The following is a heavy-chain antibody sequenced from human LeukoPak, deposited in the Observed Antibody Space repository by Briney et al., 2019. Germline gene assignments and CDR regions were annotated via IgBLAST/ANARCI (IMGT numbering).Heavy chain of an antibody. CDR1: GLTFSSYW. Sequence: PGGSLRLSCAASGLTFSSYWMSWVRQAPGKGLEWVANIKQDGSEKYYVDSVKGRFTISRDNAKNSLYLQMNSLRAEDTAVYYCAREEYGDYDYYFDYWGQGTLVTVSS. J-gene: IGHJ4*02. CDR2: IKQDGSEK. D-gene: IGHD4-17*01. V-gene: IGHV3-7*01. CDR3: AREEYGDYDYYFDY.